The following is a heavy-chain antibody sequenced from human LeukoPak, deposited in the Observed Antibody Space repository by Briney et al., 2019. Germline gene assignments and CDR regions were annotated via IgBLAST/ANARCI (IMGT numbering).Heavy chain of an antibody. D-gene: IGHD5-12*01. V-gene: IGHV3-66*01. CDR3: ARDDGYSGYDP. CDR1: GFTVSSNY. Sequence: GGSLRLSCAASGFTVSSNYMSWVRQAPGKGLEWVSVIYSGGSTYYADSVKGRFTISRDNSKNTLYLQMNSLRVEDTAVYYCARDDGYSGYDPWGQGTLVTVSS. J-gene: IGHJ5*02. CDR2: IYSGGST.